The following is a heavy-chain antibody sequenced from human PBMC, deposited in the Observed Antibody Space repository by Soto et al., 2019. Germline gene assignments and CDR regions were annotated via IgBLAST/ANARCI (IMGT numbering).Heavy chain of an antibody. Sequence: PSETLSLTCTVSGGSISSYYWSWIRQPPGKGLEWIGEINHSGSTNYNPSLKSRVTISVDTSKNQFSLKLSSVTAADTAVYYCASSYYDFWSDPVGYWGQGTLVTVSS. CDR2: INHSGST. V-gene: IGHV4-34*01. CDR3: ASSYYDFWSDPVGY. D-gene: IGHD3-3*01. CDR1: GGSISSYY. J-gene: IGHJ4*02.